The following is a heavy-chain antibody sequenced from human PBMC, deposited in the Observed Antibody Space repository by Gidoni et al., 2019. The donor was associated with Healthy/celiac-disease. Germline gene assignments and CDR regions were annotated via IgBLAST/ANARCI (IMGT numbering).Heavy chain of an antibody. D-gene: IGHD2-2*01. J-gene: IGHJ5*02. CDR2: IYYSGST. CDR1: GGSISSFY. V-gene: IGHV4-59*01. Sequence: QVQLQESGPGLVKPSETLSLTCTVSGGSISSFYWSWIRQPPGKGLEWIGYIYYSGSTNYNPSLKSRVTRSVDTSKTQFSLKLSSVTAADTAVYYCAKGRYCSTTSCYYGFFDPWGQGTLVTVSS. CDR3: AKGRYCSTTSCYYGFFDP.